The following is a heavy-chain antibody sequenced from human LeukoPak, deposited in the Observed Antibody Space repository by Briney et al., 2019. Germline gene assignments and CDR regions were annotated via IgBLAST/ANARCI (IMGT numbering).Heavy chain of an antibody. V-gene: IGHV3-21*04. CDR3: AKELYGDYTPRYFQH. J-gene: IGHJ1*01. Sequence: GGSLRLSCAASGFTFSSYSMNWVRQAPGKGLEWVSSISSSSSYIYYADSVKGRFTISRDNSKNTLYLQMNSLRAEDTAVYYCAKELYGDYTPRYFQHWGQGTLVTVSS. CDR1: GFTFSSYS. D-gene: IGHD4-17*01. CDR2: ISSSSSYI.